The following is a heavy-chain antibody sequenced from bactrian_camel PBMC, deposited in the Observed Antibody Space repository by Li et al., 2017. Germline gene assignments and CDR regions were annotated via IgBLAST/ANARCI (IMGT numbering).Heavy chain of an antibody. CDR3: ATSSLAIPVNYRSYGRRQAY. CDR2: SDGGGRT. V-gene: IGHV3S67*01. Sequence: VQLVESGGGLVQTGESLTLSCQASGFMFSSVVMGWFRQGPRDERAAIAVSDGGGRTRYADEVKGRFTLLRDSGAHTLYLQMNRLRPEDTAKYYCATSSLAIPVNYRSYGRRQAYWGQGTQVTVS. D-gene: IGHD3*01. J-gene: IGHJ4*01. CDR1: GFMFSSVV.